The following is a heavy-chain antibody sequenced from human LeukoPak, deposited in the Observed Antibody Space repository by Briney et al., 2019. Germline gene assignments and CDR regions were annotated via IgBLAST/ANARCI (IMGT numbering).Heavy chain of an antibody. Sequence: PSETLSLTXTVSGGSISSYYWSWIRQPPGKGLEWIGYIYYSGSTNYNPSLKSRVTISVDTSKNQFSLKLSSVTAADTAVYYCARGEAQTYYYYYYYMDVWGKGTTVTVSS. CDR3: ARGEAQTYYYYYYYMDV. V-gene: IGHV4-59*01. CDR2: IYYSGST. J-gene: IGHJ6*03. CDR1: GGSISSYY.